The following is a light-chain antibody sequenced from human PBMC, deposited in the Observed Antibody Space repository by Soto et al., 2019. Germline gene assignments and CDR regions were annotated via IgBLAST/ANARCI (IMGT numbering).Light chain of an antibody. CDR1: QSVSSSY. V-gene: IGKV3-20*01. CDR3: QQYGSSVWT. J-gene: IGKJ1*01. CDR2: GAS. Sequence: EIVLTQSPDTLSLSPGERATLSCRASQSVSSSYLVWYQQKPGQAPRLLIYGASSRATGIPDRFSGSGSGTDFTLTISRLETEDFAVYYCQQYGSSVWTFGQGTKVEIK.